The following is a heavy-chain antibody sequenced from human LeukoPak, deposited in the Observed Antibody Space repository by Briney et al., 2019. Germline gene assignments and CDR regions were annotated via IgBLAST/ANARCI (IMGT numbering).Heavy chain of an antibody. D-gene: IGHD3-10*01. V-gene: IGHV1-8*01. Sequence: ASVKVSCKASGYTFTSYDINWVRQATGQGLEWMGWMNPNSGNTGYAQKFQVRVTMTRNTSISTAYMELSSLRSEDTAVYYCARDSGERGSGSYLIAYWGQGTLVTVSS. J-gene: IGHJ4*02. CDR2: MNPNSGNT. CDR1: GYTFTSYD. CDR3: ARDSGERGSGSYLIAY.